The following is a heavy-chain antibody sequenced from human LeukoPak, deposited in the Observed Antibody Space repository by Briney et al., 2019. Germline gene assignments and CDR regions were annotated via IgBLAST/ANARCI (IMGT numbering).Heavy chain of an antibody. V-gene: IGHV4-59*01. J-gene: IGHJ6*03. CDR2: IYYSGST. CDR3: ARGDYGSGSYPYYYYYMDV. CDR1: GGSISSYY. Sequence: SETLSLTCTVSGGSISSYYWSWIRQPPGKGLEWIGYIYYSGSTNYNPSLKSRVTISVDTSKNQFSLKLSSVTAADTAVYYCARGDYGSGSYPYYYYYMDVWGKGTTVTISS. D-gene: IGHD3-10*01.